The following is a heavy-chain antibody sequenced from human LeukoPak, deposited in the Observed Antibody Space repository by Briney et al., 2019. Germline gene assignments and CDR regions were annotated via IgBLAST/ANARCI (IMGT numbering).Heavy chain of an antibody. CDR2: IWYDGSNK. CDR3: AKARRDSSGLDY. V-gene: IGHV3-33*06. CDR1: GFTFSSYG. Sequence: PGGSLRLSCAASGFTFSSYGVHWVRQAPGKGLEWVAVIWYDGSNKYYADSVKGRFTISRDNSKNTLYLQMNSLRAEDTAVYYCAKARRDSSGLDYWGQGTLVTVSS. D-gene: IGHD3-22*01. J-gene: IGHJ4*02.